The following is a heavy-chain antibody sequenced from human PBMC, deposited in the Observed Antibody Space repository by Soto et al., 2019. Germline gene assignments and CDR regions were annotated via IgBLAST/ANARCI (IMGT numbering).Heavy chain of an antibody. CDR2: ISSSSSTI. V-gene: IGHV3-48*01. CDR1: GFTFSSYS. J-gene: IGHJ6*03. D-gene: IGHD2-15*01. CDR3: ATTKGPGYSGYEGCSGGSCYFISDYYMDV. Sequence: EVQLVESGGGLVQPGGSLRLSCAASGFTFSSYSMNWVRQAPGKGLEWVSYISSSSSTIYYADSVKGRFTISRDNAKNSLYQQMNSLRAEDTAVYYCATTKGPGYSGYEGCSGGSCYFISDYYMDVWGKGTTVTVSS.